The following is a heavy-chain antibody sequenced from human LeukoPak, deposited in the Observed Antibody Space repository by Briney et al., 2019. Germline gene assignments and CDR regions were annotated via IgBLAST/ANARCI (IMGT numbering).Heavy chain of an antibody. Sequence: PSETLSLTCTVSGGSISSSSYYWGWIRQPPGKGLEWIGSIYYSGSTYYNPSLKSRVTISVDTSKNQFSLKLSSVTAADTAVYYCARDGYYDFWSGLSTAVDYWGQGTLVTVSS. CDR2: IYYSGST. J-gene: IGHJ4*02. V-gene: IGHV4-39*07. CDR3: ARDGYYDFWSGLSTAVDY. D-gene: IGHD3-3*01. CDR1: GGSISSSSYY.